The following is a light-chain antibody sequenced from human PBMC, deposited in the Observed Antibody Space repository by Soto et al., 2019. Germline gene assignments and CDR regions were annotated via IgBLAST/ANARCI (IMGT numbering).Light chain of an antibody. CDR2: GNT. Sequence: QSVLTQPPSVSGAPGQRVTISCTGSNSNIGAGYDVHWYQELPGTAPKLLIYGNTNRPSGVPDRFSGSKSGTSASLAITGLQAEDEADYYCQSYDSSMIGYVFGTGTKLTVL. V-gene: IGLV1-40*01. CDR3: QSYDSSMIGYV. J-gene: IGLJ1*01. CDR1: NSNIGAGYD.